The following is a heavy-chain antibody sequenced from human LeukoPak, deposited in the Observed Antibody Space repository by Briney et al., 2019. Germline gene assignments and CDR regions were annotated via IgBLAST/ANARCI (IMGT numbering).Heavy chain of an antibody. J-gene: IGHJ3*01. CDR2: IRRKAQSYTT. CDR3: ARVSATTGGTDALDL. CDR1: GFTFSDHF. Sequence: GGSLRLSCAASGFTFSDHFMDWVRQAPGKGLEWVGRIRRKAQSYTTEYAASVKGRFTFSRDDSKNSLYLQMNSLETEDTAVYHCARVSATTGGTDALDLWGQGTMVTVSS. D-gene: IGHD1-1*01. V-gene: IGHV3-72*01.